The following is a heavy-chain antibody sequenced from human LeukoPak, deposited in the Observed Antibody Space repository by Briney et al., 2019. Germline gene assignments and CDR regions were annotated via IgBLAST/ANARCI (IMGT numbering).Heavy chain of an antibody. D-gene: IGHD3-9*01. CDR1: GGSISSSSYY. CDR2: IYYSGST. Sequence: SETLSLTCTVSGGSISSSSYYWGWIRQPPGKGLEWIGSIYYSGSTYYNPSLKSRVTIALDTSKNQFSLKLSSVTAADTAVYFCARVTYSDFTFYSFDYWGQGTLVTVSS. CDR3: ARVTYSDFTFYSFDY. V-gene: IGHV4-39*07. J-gene: IGHJ4*02.